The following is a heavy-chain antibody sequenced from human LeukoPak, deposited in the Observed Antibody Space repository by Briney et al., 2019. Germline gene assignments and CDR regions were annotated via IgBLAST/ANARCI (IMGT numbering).Heavy chain of an antibody. V-gene: IGHV3-23*01. CDR2: VTNSGNTT. CDR3: ARHRNFGANFAIDY. CDR1: GFAFSDFA. D-gene: IGHD4/OR15-4a*01. J-gene: IGHJ4*02. Sequence: GGALRLSCAASGFAFSDFAMSWVRQAPGKGLEWVSDVTNSGNTTYYADSVKGRFTISKDNSKSTLHLQLNSLRAEDTAIYFCARHRNFGANFAIDYWGQGTLVTVSS.